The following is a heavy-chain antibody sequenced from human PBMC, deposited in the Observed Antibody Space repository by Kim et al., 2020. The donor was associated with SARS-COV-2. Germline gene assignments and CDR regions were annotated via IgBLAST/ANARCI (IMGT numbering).Heavy chain of an antibody. CDR2: ISSSGSTI. CDR3: ARDGKSYYDFWGGYEWRSYYYYGMDV. D-gene: IGHD3-3*01. CDR1: GFTFSDYY. Sequence: LVESGGGLVKPGGSLRLSCAASGFTFSDYYMSWIRQAPGKGLEWVSYISSSGSTIYYADSVKGRFTISRDNAKNSLYLQMNSLRAEDTAVYYCARDGKSYYDFWGGYEWRSYYYYGMDVWGQGTTVTVSS. V-gene: IGHV3-11*01. J-gene: IGHJ6*02.